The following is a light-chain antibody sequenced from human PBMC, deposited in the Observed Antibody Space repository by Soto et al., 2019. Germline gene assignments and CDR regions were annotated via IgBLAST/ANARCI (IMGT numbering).Light chain of an antibody. J-gene: IGLJ1*01. CDR2: SNN. CDR3: AAWDDSLNGLNYV. CDR1: SSNIGSNT. V-gene: IGLV1-44*01. Sequence: QSVLTQPPSASGTPGQRVTISCSGSSSNIGSNTVHWYQQLPGTAPKLLIYSNNQRPSGVPDRFSVSKSGTSASLAISGLQSEDAADYYCAAWDDSLNGLNYVFGTGTKVTVL.